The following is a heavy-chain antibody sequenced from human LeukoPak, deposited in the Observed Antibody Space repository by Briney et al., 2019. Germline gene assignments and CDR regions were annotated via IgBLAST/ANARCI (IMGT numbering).Heavy chain of an antibody. J-gene: IGHJ4*02. V-gene: IGHV3-23*01. CDR3: AKAGRYFDWLYSTYYFDY. CDR1: GFTFSSYA. Sequence: GGSLRLSCAASGFTFSSYAMSRVRQAPGKGLEWVSAISGSGGSTYYADSVKGRFTISRDNSKNTLYLQMNSLRAEDTAVYYCAKAGRYFDWLYSTYYFDYWGQGTLVTVSS. CDR2: ISGSGGST. D-gene: IGHD3-9*01.